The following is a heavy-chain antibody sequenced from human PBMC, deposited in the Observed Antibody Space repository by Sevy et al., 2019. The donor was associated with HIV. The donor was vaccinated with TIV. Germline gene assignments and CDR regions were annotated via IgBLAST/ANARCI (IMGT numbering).Heavy chain of an antibody. CDR3: VRCRVASADYYFDH. J-gene: IGHJ4*02. D-gene: IGHD2-15*01. Sequence: GGSLRLSCAASGFTFSDYYMSWIRQAPGKGLEGVSYFSSRSSYTNYADSVKGGFTISRDNANNSLYLQMDSLRAEDEAVYYCVRCRVASADYYFDHWGQGTLVTVSS. CDR2: FSSRSSYT. V-gene: IGHV3-11*06. CDR1: GFTFSDYY.